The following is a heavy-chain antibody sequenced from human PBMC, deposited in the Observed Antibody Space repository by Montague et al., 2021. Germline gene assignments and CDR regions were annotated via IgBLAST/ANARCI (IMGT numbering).Heavy chain of an antibody. CDR1: GLTFDNCA. CDR2: ISASSDNI. D-gene: IGHD2-15*01. CDR3: ARDRRGGTYFDY. J-gene: IGHJ4*02. Sequence: SLRLSCAVSGLTFDNCAMTWVRQAPGKGLEWVSCISASSDNIYYADSVKGRVTISRDNSKNTLYLQMRDLRAEDTAVYYCARDRRGGTYFDYWGQGTLVTVSS. V-gene: IGHV3-23*01.